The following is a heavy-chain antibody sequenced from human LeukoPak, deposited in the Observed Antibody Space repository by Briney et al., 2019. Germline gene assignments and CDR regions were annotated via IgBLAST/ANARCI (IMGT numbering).Heavy chain of an antibody. J-gene: IGHJ4*02. CDR1: GDSIRSTTFY. D-gene: IGHD3-22*01. V-gene: IGHV4-39*07. Sequence: SETLSLTCTVSGDSIRSTTFYWGWIRQPPGKGLEWIGSIYYSGNTYYNPSLMSRVAISVDTSKNQFSLHLSSVTAADTAVYYCARAPHFFDTSGSRYYLDSWGQGTLVTVSS. CDR2: IYYSGNT. CDR3: ARAPHFFDTSGSRYYLDS.